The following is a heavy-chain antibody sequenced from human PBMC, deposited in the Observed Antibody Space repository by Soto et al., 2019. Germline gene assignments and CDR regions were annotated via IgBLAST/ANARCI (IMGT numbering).Heavy chain of an antibody. CDR2: IIPILGIA. D-gene: IGHD2-15*01. CDR3: AIEYCSGGSCYGY. CDR1: GGTFSSYT. Sequence: ASVKVSCKASGGTFSSYTISWVRQAPGQGLEWMGRIIPILGIANYAQKFQGRVTITADKSTSTAYMELSSLRSEDTAVYYCAIEYCSGGSCYGYWAQGTLVTVSS. J-gene: IGHJ4*02. V-gene: IGHV1-69*04.